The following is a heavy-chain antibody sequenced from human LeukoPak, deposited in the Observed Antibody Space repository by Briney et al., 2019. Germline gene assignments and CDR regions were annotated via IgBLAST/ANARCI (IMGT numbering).Heavy chain of an antibody. CDR1: GFTVSSNY. Sequence: PGGSLRLSCAASGFTVSSNYMSWVRQAPGKGLEWVSVIYSGGSTYYADSVKGRFTISRDNSKNTLYLQMNSLRAEDTAVYYCARARFTGSYYSYFDYWGQGTLVTVSS. V-gene: IGHV3-53*01. CDR3: ARARFTGSYYSYFDY. CDR2: IYSGGST. J-gene: IGHJ4*02. D-gene: IGHD3-10*01.